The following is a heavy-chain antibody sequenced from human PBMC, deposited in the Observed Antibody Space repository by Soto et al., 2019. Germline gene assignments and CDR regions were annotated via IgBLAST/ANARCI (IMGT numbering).Heavy chain of an antibody. CDR2: IVVGSGNT. Sequence: ASVKVSCKASGFTFTSSAMQWVRQARGQRLEWIGWIVVGSGNTNYAQKFQERVTITRDMSTSTAYMERSSLRSEDTAVYYCAAVGPILLWFGEFAEYFQHWGQGTLVTVSS. V-gene: IGHV1-58*02. CDR3: AAVGPILLWFGEFAEYFQH. D-gene: IGHD3-10*01. CDR1: GFTFTSSA. J-gene: IGHJ1*01.